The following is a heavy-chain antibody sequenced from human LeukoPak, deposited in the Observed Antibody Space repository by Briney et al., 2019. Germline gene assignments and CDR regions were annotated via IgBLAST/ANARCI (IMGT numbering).Heavy chain of an antibody. Sequence: AGGSLRLSCAPSGFTFSNYGMHWVRQAPGKGLEWVAVISYDGANKYYADSVKGRFTISRDNAKNSLYLQMNSLRAEDTAVYYCARAPNYDSGSDYWGQGTLVTVSS. D-gene: IGHD3-22*01. J-gene: IGHJ4*02. V-gene: IGHV3-30*03. CDR1: GFTFSNYG. CDR2: ISYDGANK. CDR3: ARAPNYDSGSDY.